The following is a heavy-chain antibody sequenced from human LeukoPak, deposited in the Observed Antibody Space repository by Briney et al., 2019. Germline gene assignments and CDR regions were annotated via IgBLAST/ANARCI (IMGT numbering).Heavy chain of an antibody. D-gene: IGHD6-13*01. V-gene: IGHV4-59*01. J-gene: IGHJ5*02. CDR2: IYYSGST. Sequence: SETLSLTCTVSGGSISSYSWSSIRQPPAKGLEWIVYIYYSGSTNYNPSPKSRVTISVDTSKNQFSLKLSSVTAADTAVYYCARGPYSTFDPWGQGTLVTVSS. CDR3: ARGPYSTFDP. CDR1: GGSISSYS.